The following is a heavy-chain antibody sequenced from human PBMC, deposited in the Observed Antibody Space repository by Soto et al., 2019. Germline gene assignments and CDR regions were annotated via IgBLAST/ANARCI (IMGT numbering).Heavy chain of an antibody. CDR1: GGSFSGYY. D-gene: IGHD2-2*01. CDR2: INHSGST. CDR3: ARDQPPAVVVVPAVRLNWFDP. J-gene: IGHJ5*02. Sequence: QVQLQQWGAGLLKPSETLSLTCAVYGGSFSGYYWSWIRQPPGKGLEWIGEINHSGSTNYNPSLKSRVTISVDTSKNQFSLKLSSVTAADTAVYYCARDQPPAVVVVPAVRLNWFDPWGQGTLVTVSS. V-gene: IGHV4-34*01.